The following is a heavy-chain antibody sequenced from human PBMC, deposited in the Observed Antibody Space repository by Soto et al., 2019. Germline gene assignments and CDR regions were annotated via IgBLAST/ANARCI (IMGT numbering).Heavy chain of an antibody. Sequence: EVQLVESGGGLVKPGGSLRLSCVVSGFTFSSYSMNWVRQAPGKGLEWVSSISSGSNYTYYADSVKGRFTISRDNAKNTVYLQIDGLRVEYTALYYCARDFKESQYYYYCIDVWSKGTTFTVSS. CDR1: GFTFSSYS. CDR3: ARDFKESQYYYYCIDV. J-gene: IGHJ6*03. D-gene: IGHD3-10*01. CDR2: ISSGSNYT. V-gene: IGHV3-21*06.